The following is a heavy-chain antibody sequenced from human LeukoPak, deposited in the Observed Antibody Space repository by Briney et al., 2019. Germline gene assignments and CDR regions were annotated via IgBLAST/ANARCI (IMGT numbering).Heavy chain of an antibody. D-gene: IGHD2-15*01. V-gene: IGHV1-18*01. CDR3: ARDGVVVVAAEMGFDP. Sequence: ASVKVSCKASGYTFTSYGISWVRQAPGEGLEWMGWISAYNGNTNYAQKLQVRVTMTTDTSTSTAYMDLRSLRSDDTAVYYCARDGVVVVAAEMGFDPWGQGTLVTVSS. CDR1: GYTFTSYG. J-gene: IGHJ5*02. CDR2: ISAYNGNT.